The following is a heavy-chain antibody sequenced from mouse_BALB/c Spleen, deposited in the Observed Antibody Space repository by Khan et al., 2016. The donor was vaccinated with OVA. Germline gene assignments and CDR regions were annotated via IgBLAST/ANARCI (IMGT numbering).Heavy chain of an antibody. V-gene: IGHV1-7*01. Sequence: QVQLKQSGAALAKPGASVKMSCKASGYTFSTYWMHWVKQRPGQGLEWIGYINPTSGYTDYNEKFKDKATLSADKSSSTAYMQLSRLTSEDSAVYYCTRDRIYYWGQGTTLTVSS. CDR2: INPTSGYT. CDR3: TRDRIYY. CDR1: GYTFSTYW. J-gene: IGHJ2*01.